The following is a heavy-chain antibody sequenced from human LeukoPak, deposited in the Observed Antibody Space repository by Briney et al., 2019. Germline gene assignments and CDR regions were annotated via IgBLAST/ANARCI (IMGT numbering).Heavy chain of an antibody. J-gene: IGHJ4*02. D-gene: IGHD3-16*01. CDR3: ASGGTDY. Sequence: GGSLRLSCAASGFTFNDYAMYWVRQAPGKGLEWVSLISGDGGFTYYADSVKGRFTISRDNTKNSLYLQMNSLRTEDTALYYCASGGTDYWGQGTLVTVSS. CDR1: GFTFNDYA. CDR2: ISGDGGFT. V-gene: IGHV3-43*02.